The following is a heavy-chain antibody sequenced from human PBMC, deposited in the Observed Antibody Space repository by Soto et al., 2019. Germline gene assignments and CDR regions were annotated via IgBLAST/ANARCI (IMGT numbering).Heavy chain of an antibody. CDR2: ISGSGDTK. CDR1: GFTFSSCS. V-gene: IGHV3-48*02. D-gene: IGHD2-8*01. CDR3: AKYCSSDVCFYY. Sequence: ESGGGLVQPGGSLRLSCASSGFTFSSCSMNWVRQAPGKGLEWVSFISGSGDTKYYADSVKGRFTNSRDNANNSLYLQMSSLRDEDTAVYYWAKYCSSDVCFYYWGQGTLVTVSS. J-gene: IGHJ4*02.